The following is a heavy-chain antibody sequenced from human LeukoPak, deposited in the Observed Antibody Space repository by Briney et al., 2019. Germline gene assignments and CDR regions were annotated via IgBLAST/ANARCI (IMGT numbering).Heavy chain of an antibody. V-gene: IGHV4-61*02. CDR1: GGSISSSSYY. CDR3: ARARSGSSGYFSALDI. J-gene: IGHJ3*02. D-gene: IGHD3-22*01. Sequence: PSETLSLTCTVSGGSISSSSYYWGWIRQPAGKGLECIGRIYSSGSTNYNPSLKSRVTMSVDTSKNQFSLKLSSVSAADTAVYYCARARSGSSGYFSALDIWGQGTMVTVSS. CDR2: IYSSGST.